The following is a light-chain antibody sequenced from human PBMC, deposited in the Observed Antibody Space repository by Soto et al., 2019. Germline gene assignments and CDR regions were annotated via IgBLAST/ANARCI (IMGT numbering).Light chain of an antibody. CDR2: GAS. CDR1: QSVSSSY. CDR3: QQYGSSPLT. V-gene: IGKV3-20*01. Sequence: EIVLTQSPGTLSLSPGERATVSCRASQSVSSSYLAWYQQKPGQAPRLLIDGASSRATGIPDRFSGSGSGTDFTLTISRLEPEDFAVYYCQQYGSSPLTFGGGTKVEIK. J-gene: IGKJ4*01.